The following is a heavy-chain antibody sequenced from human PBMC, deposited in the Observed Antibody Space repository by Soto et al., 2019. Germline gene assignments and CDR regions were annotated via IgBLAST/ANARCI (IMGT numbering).Heavy chain of an antibody. CDR2: LDGAGGST. V-gene: IGHV3-23*01. Sequence: XGSLRLSFLASGFAFSDFAMTWVRHVPGMGLEWVASLDGAGGSTYYAESVRGRFSISRDNSQNTLFLQMKRLTVDDTAIYYCAAPRDEYGSGVSWFTYGMDIWGQGNTVTVSS. CDR1: GFAFSDFA. J-gene: IGHJ6*02. CDR3: AAPRDEYGSGVSWFTYGMDI. D-gene: IGHD3-10*01.